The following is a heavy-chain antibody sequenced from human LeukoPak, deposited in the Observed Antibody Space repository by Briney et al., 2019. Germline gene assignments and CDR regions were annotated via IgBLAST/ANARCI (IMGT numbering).Heavy chain of an antibody. Sequence: ASVKVSCKASGYTFTSYGINWVRQAPGQGLEWMGWISAYNGDTNYAQKLQGRVTMTRNPSISTAYMELSSLTSEDTAVYYCARMDYYDSRDNWFDPWGQGTLVTVSS. CDR3: ARMDYYDSRDNWFDP. V-gene: IGHV1-18*01. CDR2: ISAYNGDT. J-gene: IGHJ5*02. D-gene: IGHD3-22*01. CDR1: GYTFTSYG.